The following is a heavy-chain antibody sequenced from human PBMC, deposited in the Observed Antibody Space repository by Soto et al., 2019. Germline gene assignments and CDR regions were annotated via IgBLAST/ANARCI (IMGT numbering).Heavy chain of an antibody. CDR3: ARHPRLGEGRSVYYYYGMDV. J-gene: IGHJ6*02. V-gene: IGHV5-51*01. Sequence: GESLKISCKGSGYSFTSYWIGWVRQMPGKGLEWMGIIYPGDSDTRYSPSFQGQVTISADKSISTAYLQWSSLKASDTAMYYWARHPRLGEGRSVYYYYGMDVCGQGTTVTVSS. D-gene: IGHD3-16*01. CDR2: IYPGDSDT. CDR1: GYSFTSYW.